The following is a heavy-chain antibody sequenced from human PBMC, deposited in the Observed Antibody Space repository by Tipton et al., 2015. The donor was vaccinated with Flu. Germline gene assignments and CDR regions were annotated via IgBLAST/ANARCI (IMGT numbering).Heavy chain of an antibody. CDR3: ARDRGSYNIHLEYHYYYGMDV. V-gene: IGHV1-18*01. D-gene: IGHD1-26*01. CDR1: GYTFSNYG. J-gene: IGHJ6*02. Sequence: QMQLVQSGVEVKKPGASVKVSCKASGYTFSNYGITWVRQAPGQGLEWMGWISGYDGDTNYAEKLQGRVTMTTDTSTNTAYMEVRSLKSDDTAMYYCARDRGSYNIHLEYHYYYGMDVWGQGTTVTVS. CDR2: ISGYDGDT.